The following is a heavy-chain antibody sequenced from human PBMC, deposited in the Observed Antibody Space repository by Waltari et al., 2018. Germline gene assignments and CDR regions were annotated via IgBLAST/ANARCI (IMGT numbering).Heavy chain of an antibody. J-gene: IGHJ6*02. V-gene: IGHV1-69*01. CDR1: GGTFSSYA. D-gene: IGHD3-3*01. CDR2: IIPIFGTA. CDR3: ASGITIFGVVTHPDYYGMDV. Sequence: QVQLVQSGAEVKKPGSSVKVSCKASGGTFSSYAISWVRQAPGQGLGWMGGIIPIFGTANYAQKFQGRVTITADESTSTAYMELSSLRSEDTAVYYCASGITIFGVVTHPDYYGMDVWGQGTTVTVSS.